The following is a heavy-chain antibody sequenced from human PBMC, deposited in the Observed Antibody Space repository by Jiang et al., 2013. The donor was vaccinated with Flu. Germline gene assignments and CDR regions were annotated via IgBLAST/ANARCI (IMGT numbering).Heavy chain of an antibody. CDR1: GYTFTSYW. D-gene: IGHD2-8*01. J-gene: IGHJ1*01. CDR2: IYPGDSET. CDR3: ARGEDYNGYDIAEYFQH. V-gene: IGHV5-51*01. Sequence: GAEVKKPGESLKISCKASGYTFTSYWIGWVRQKPGKGLEWMGIIYPGDSETRYSPSFEGQVTISVDKSISTAYLQWSSLKAPDTAMYYCARGEDYNGYDIAEYFQHWGQGTLVIVSS.